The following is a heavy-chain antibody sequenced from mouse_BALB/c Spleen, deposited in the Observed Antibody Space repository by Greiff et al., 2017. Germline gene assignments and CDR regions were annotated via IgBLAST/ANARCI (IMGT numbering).Heavy chain of an antibody. CDR1: GFTFNTNA. D-gene: IGHD3-3*01. CDR3: VREGDGGDY. V-gene: IGHV10S3*01. J-gene: IGHJ2*01. Sequence: EVQLVETGGGLVQPKGSLKLSCAASGFTFNTNAMNWVRQAPGKGLEWVARIRSKSNNYATYYADSVKDRFTISRDDSQSMLYLQMNNLKTEDTAMYYCVREGDGGDYWGQGTTLTVSS. CDR2: IRSKSNNYAT.